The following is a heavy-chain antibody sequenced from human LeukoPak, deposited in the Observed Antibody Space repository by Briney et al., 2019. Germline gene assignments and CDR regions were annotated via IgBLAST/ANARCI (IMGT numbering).Heavy chain of an antibody. CDR3: ARVGYTGTWYSSPPFDY. CDR2: IYSGGST. D-gene: IGHD6-13*01. Sequence: GGSLRLSCAASGFTVSSNYMSWVRQAPGKGLEWVSVIYSGGSTYYADSVKGSFTVSRDNSKNTLYLQMNSLRVEDTAVYYCARVGYTGTWYSSPPFDYWGQGTLVTVSS. CDR1: GFTVSSNY. V-gene: IGHV3-66*01. J-gene: IGHJ4*02.